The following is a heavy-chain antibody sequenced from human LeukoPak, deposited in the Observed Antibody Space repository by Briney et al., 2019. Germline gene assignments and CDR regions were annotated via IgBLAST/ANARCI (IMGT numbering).Heavy chain of an antibody. Sequence: SETLSLTCTVSGGSISSYYWSWIRQPAGKGLEWIGRIYTSGSTNYNPSLKRRVTISVDKSKNKSYLKRSSVTAADTAVYYCARSAAWIQLWYYFDYWGQGTLVTVSS. CDR3: ARSAAWIQLWYYFDY. CDR1: GGSISSYY. CDR2: IYTSGST. J-gene: IGHJ4*02. D-gene: IGHD5-18*01. V-gene: IGHV4-4*07.